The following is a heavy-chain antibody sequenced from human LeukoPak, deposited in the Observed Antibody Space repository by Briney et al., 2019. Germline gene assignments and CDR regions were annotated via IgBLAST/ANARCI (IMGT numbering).Heavy chain of an antibody. CDR3: ARGDVRLHWFDP. Sequence: SETLSLTCAVYGGSFSGYYWSWIRQPPGKGLEWIGEINHSGSTNYNPSLKSRVTISVDTSKDQFSLNLSSVTAADTAVYYCARGDVRLHWFDPWGQGTLVTVSS. D-gene: IGHD2-21*01. CDR1: GGSFSGYY. V-gene: IGHV4-34*01. CDR2: INHSGST. J-gene: IGHJ5*02.